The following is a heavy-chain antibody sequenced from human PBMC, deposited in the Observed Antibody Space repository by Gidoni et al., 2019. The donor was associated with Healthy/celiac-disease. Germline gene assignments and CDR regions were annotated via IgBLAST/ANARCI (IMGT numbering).Heavy chain of an antibody. CDR1: GGSFSGYS. D-gene: IGHD1-26*01. CDR3: ARAFWWEPPRNAFDI. CDR2: LNHSGST. J-gene: IGHJ3*02. Sequence: QVPLQQWGAGLFNPSAPLSLTCAVYGGSFSGYSWSWIRQPPGKGLEWIGELNHSGSTNYNPSLKSRVTISVDTSKNQFSLKLSSVTAADTAVYYCARAFWWEPPRNAFDIWGQGTMVTVSS. V-gene: IGHV4-34*01.